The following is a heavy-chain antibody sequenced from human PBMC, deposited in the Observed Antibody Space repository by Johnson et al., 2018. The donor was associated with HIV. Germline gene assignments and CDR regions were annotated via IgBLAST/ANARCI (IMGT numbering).Heavy chain of an antibody. CDR2: ITSSGSTL. D-gene: IGHD3-10*01. CDR1: GFSFSDYY. V-gene: IGHV3-11*04. J-gene: IGHJ3*02. CDR3: ARAPEVRGIDAFDI. Sequence: QVQLVESGGGVVNPGGSLRLSCAASGFSFSDYYMSWIRQAPGKGLEWVSYITSSGSTLYYADSVKGRFTISRDNAKNSLSLQMNILTAEDTAVYYCARAPEVRGIDAFDIWGQGTMVTVS.